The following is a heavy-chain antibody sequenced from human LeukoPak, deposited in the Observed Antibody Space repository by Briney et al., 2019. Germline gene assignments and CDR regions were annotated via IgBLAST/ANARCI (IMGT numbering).Heavy chain of an antibody. D-gene: IGHD3-3*01. CDR3: ARDWSHSFDY. V-gene: IGHV3-66*03. Sequence: PGGSLRLSWAAPGFTVSSNYMSWDSQAPGKGMEWVSVIYSCGSTYYPDSVKGRFTISRDNSKNTLYLQMNSLRAEDTAVYYCARDWSHSFDYWGQGILVTVSS. CDR2: IYSCGST. J-gene: IGHJ4*02. CDR1: GFTVSSNY.